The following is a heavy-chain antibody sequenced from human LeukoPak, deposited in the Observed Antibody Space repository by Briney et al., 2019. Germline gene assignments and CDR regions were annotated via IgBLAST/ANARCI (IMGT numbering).Heavy chain of an antibody. CDR3: ARKPHYYDSSGVWCFDL. CDR2: INWNGGST. CDR1: GFTFDDYG. Sequence: GGSLRLSCAASGFTFDDYGMSWVRQAPGKGLEWVSGINWNGGSTGYADSVKGRFTISRDNAKNSLYLQMNSLRAEDTALYYCARKPHYYDSSGVWCFDLWGRGTLVTVSS. V-gene: IGHV3-20*04. D-gene: IGHD3-22*01. J-gene: IGHJ2*01.